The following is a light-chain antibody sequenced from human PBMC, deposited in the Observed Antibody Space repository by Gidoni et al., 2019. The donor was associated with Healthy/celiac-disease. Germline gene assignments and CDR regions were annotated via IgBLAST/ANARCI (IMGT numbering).Light chain of an antibody. V-gene: IGKV2-28*01. J-gene: IGKJ1*01. CDR1: QSLLHSNGYNY. CDR2: LGS. Sequence: DIVMTQSPLSLPVTPGEPAYISCRSSQSLLHSNGYNYLDWYLQKPGQSPQLLIYLGSNRASGVPDRFSGSGSGTDFTLKISRVEAYDVGVYYCMQALQTPTFGQGTKVEIK. CDR3: MQALQTPT.